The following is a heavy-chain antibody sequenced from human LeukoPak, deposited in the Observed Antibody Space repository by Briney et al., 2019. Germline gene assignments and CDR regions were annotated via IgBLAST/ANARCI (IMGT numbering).Heavy chain of an antibody. Sequence: GGSLRLSCAASGFTFSSYWMHWVRQAPGKGLVWVSRINSDGSSTSYADFVKGRFTISRDNAKNTLYLQMNSLRAEDTAVYYCARDQAAMAFDYWGQGTLVTVSS. CDR3: ARDQAAMAFDY. D-gene: IGHD5-18*01. CDR2: INSDGSST. J-gene: IGHJ4*02. V-gene: IGHV3-74*01. CDR1: GFTFSSYW.